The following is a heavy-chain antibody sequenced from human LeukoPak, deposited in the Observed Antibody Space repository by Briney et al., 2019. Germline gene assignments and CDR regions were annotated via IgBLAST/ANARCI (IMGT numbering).Heavy chain of an antibody. Sequence: PSETLSLTCAVSGGSIRSGGYSWSWIRQPPGKGLEWIGYIYYSGSTYYNPSLKSRVTISVDTSKNQFSLKLSSVTAADTAVYYCARHPLRGSYRNYYFDYWGQGTLVTVSS. D-gene: IGHD1-26*01. CDR1: GGSIRSGGYS. CDR3: ARHPLRGSYRNYYFDY. CDR2: IYYSGST. V-gene: IGHV4-30-4*07. J-gene: IGHJ4*02.